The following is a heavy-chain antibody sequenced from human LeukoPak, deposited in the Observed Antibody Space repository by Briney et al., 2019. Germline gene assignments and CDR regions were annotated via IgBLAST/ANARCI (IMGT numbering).Heavy chain of an antibody. CDR3: ARGLAYNYDSSAYFLDY. Sequence: GGSLRLSCVASGITFSNYGMSWVRQAPGKGLEWVSAISGSGGSTYYADSVKGRFTISRDNSKNTLYLQMNSLRAEDTAVYYCARGLAYNYDSSAYFLDYWGQGTLVTVSS. CDR2: ISGSGGST. CDR1: GITFSNYG. D-gene: IGHD3-22*01. J-gene: IGHJ4*02. V-gene: IGHV3-23*01.